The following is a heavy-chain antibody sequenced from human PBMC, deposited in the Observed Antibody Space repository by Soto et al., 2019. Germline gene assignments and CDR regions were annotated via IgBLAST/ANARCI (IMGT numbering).Heavy chain of an antibody. CDR1: GYTFTSYA. J-gene: IGHJ6*02. Sequence: ASVKVSCKASGYTFTSYAMHWVRQAPGQRLEWMGWINAYNGNTNYSQKLQGRVTMTIDTSTSTGYMELRSLRSDDTAVYYCARDRGGDGMDVWGQGTTVTVFS. CDR3: ARDRGGDGMDV. CDR2: INAYNGNT. V-gene: IGHV1-3*01. D-gene: IGHD3-16*01.